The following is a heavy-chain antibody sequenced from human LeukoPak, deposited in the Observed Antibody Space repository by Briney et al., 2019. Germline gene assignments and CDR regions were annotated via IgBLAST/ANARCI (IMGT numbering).Heavy chain of an antibody. CDR1: GFTFSSYS. Sequence: PGGSLRLSCAASGFTFSSYSMNWVRQAPGKGLEWVPFISGSSSYIYYTVSVKGRFIISRDNAKTSLYLQMNSLRAEDTAVYYCARDDTGSSGGPSWFDPWGQGTLVTVSS. D-gene: IGHD6-6*01. CDR2: ISGSSSYI. J-gene: IGHJ5*02. V-gene: IGHV3-21*01. CDR3: ARDDTGSSGGPSWFDP.